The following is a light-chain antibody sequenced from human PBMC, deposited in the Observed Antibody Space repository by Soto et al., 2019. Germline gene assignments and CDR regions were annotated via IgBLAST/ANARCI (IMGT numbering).Light chain of an antibody. CDR2: TNN. V-gene: IGLV1-44*01. CDR1: SSNIGSNT. Sequence: QSVLTQPPSASGTPGQRVTISCSGSSSNIGSNTVNWYQQLPGTAPKLLIYTNNQRTSGVPDRFSGSKSGTSASQAISGLQFEDEADYYCAAWDDRLNGYVVLGGGIKLTVL. J-gene: IGLJ2*01. CDR3: AAWDDRLNGYVV.